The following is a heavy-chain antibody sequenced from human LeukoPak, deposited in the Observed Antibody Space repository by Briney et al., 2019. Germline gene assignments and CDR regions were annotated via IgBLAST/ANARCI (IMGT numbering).Heavy chain of an antibody. Sequence: GGSLRLSCAASGFTFSSFGMHWVRQAPGKGLEWAAVIWYDGSNKYYADSVKGRFTIPRDNSKNTLYLQMNSLRAEDTALYYCARGGTYFDYWGQGTLVTVSS. CDR3: ARGGTYFDY. J-gene: IGHJ4*02. V-gene: IGHV3-33*01. CDR1: GFTFSSFG. CDR2: IWYDGSNK. D-gene: IGHD1-1*01.